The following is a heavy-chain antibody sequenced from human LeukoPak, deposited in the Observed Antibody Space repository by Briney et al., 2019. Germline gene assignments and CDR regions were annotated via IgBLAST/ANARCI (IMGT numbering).Heavy chain of an antibody. Sequence: SETLSLTCTVSGGSISDYYWSWIRQPPGKGLEWIGYIYYDGVRNYNPSLKSRVTISVDTSKNQFSLNLNSVTAADTAVYYCARDGGYSGYDFDYWGQGTLVTVPS. CDR3: ARDGGYSGYDFDY. CDR1: GGSISDYY. V-gene: IGHV4-59*01. CDR2: IYYDGVR. D-gene: IGHD5-12*01. J-gene: IGHJ4*02.